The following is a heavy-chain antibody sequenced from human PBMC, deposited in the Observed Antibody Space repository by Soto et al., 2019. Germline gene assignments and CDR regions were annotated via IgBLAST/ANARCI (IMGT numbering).Heavy chain of an antibody. Sequence: GESLKISCKGSGYSFTSYWISWVRQMPGKGLEWMGRIDPSDSYTNYSPSFQGHVTISADKSISTAYLQWSSLKASDTAMYYCARQGSSSDLYYYGMDVWGQGIQVTVSS. CDR2: IDPSDSYT. CDR1: GYSFTSYW. J-gene: IGHJ6*02. CDR3: ARQGSSSDLYYYGMDV. D-gene: IGHD6-6*01. V-gene: IGHV5-10-1*01.